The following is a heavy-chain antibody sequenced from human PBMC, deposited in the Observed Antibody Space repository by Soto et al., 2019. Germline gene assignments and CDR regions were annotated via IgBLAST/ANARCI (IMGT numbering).Heavy chain of an antibody. CDR1: GFTFSNYW. D-gene: IGHD1-1*01. CDR3: VRDVDGNLDY. Sequence: VAPRLSCVASGFTFSNYWMDWVRQAPGKGLEWVANIKKDGSDKNYVDSVMGRFTISRDNAKNSVFIQMNSLRAEDTAVYYCVRDVDGNLDYWGQGTLLTVSP. CDR2: IKKDGSDK. V-gene: IGHV3-7*03. J-gene: IGHJ4*02.